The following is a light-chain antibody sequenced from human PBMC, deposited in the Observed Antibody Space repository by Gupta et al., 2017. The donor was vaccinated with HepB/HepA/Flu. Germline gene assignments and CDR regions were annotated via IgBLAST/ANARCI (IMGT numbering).Light chain of an antibody. J-gene: IGLJ2*01. Sequence: QSVLTQPPSVSAAPGQKVTISCSGSSSNIGNNYVSWYQQLPGTAPKLLIYESDRRPSGIPDRFSGSKSGTSATLATTGLQTGDEADYYCDTGDTSRTAGVFGGGTKLTVL. V-gene: IGLV1-51*02. CDR3: DTGDTSRTAGV. CDR1: SSNIGNNY. CDR2: ESD.